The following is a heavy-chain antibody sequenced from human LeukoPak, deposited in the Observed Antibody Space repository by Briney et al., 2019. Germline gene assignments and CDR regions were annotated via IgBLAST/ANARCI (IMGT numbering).Heavy chain of an antibody. CDR2: IKSKTDGGTT. J-gene: IGHJ4*02. V-gene: IGHV3-15*01. D-gene: IGHD1-26*01. Sequence: PGGSLRLSCAASRFTVSSNYMSWVRQAPGKGLEWVGRIKSKTDGGTTDYAAPVKGRFTISRDDSKNTLYLQMNSLKTEDTAVYYCTTDSGGSYHNIFDYWGQGTLVTVSS. CDR1: RFTVSSNY. CDR3: TTDSGGSYHNIFDY.